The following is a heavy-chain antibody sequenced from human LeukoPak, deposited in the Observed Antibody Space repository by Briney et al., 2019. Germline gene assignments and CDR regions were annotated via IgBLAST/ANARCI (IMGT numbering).Heavy chain of an antibody. CDR1: GFTFSSYS. D-gene: IGHD6-6*01. V-gene: IGHV3-21*01. CDR3: ARDPYSSSSAVGDY. CDR2: ISSSSSYI. Sequence: PGGSLRLSCAASGFTFSSYSMNWVRQAPGKGREWVSSISSSSSYIYYADSVKGRFTISRDNAKNSLYLQMNSLRAEDTAVYYCARDPYSSSSAVGDYWGQGTLVTVSS. J-gene: IGHJ4*02.